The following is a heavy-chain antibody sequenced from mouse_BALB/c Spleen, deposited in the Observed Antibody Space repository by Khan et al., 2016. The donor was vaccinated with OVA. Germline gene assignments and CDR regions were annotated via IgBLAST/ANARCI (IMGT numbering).Heavy chain of an antibody. CDR2: IIYTGYT. J-gene: IGHJ3*01. CDR1: GDSITSGY. Sequence: EVQLQESGPSLVKPSQTLSLTCSVTGDSITSGYWNWIRKFPGNKLEYMGYIIYTGYTYYNPSLKSRISITRHTSKNQYYLQLSSVTDEDTATYYCARWTWRDAFVYWGQGTLVTVSA. V-gene: IGHV3-8*02. CDR3: ARWTWRDAFVY.